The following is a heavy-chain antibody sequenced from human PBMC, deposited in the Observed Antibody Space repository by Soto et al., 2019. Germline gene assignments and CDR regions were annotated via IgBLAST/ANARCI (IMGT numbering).Heavy chain of an antibody. D-gene: IGHD3-22*01. CDR1: GFTVSSNY. Sequence: GGSLRLSCAASGFTVSSNYMSWVRQAPGKGLEWVSVIYSGGSTYYADSVKGRFTISRDNSKNTLYLQMNSLRAEDTAVYYCAKDLLLIIVSNFDYWGQGTLVTVSS. CDR2: IYSGGST. J-gene: IGHJ4*02. V-gene: IGHV3-53*01. CDR3: AKDLLLIIVSNFDY.